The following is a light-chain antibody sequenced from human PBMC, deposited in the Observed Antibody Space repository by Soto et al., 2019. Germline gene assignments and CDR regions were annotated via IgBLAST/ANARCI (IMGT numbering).Light chain of an antibody. CDR1: SSDVGGYGY. V-gene: IGLV2-14*01. CDR2: EVT. Sequence: QSALTQPASVSGSPGQSITISCTGTSSDVGGYGYVSWYQQQPGKAPKLIIYEVTNRPSGISSRFSASKSGNTASLTISGLQAEYEADYYCSSYASSGTKVFGSGTKLTVL. CDR3: SSYASSGTKV. J-gene: IGLJ1*01.